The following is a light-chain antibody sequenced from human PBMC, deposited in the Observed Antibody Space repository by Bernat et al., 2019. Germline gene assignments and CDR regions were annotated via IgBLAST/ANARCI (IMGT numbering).Light chain of an antibody. CDR2: AAS. Sequence: DIQMTQSPSSLSASLGDRVTITCRASQSINNYLNWYQQKPGKVPTLLIYAASSLQSGAPSRFSGSGSETDFTLTISSLQVEDVAAYYCQQSYSSPPTFGQGTKVEVK. CDR1: QSINNY. J-gene: IGKJ1*01. V-gene: IGKV1-39*01. CDR3: QQSYSSPPT.